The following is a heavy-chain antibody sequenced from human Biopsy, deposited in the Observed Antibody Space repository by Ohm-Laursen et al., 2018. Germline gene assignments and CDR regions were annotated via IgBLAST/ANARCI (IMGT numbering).Heavy chain of an antibody. CDR3: VRGVDYYDPYHYYALDV. Sequence: SDTLSLTWAVDGGSFSGYDWTWIRQPPGKGLEWIGEINHSGRTNYNPSLKSRVTISVDTSKNQFSLKVRSVTAADTAVYYCVRGVDYYDPYHYYALDVWGQGTTVTVSS. CDR2: INHSGRT. D-gene: IGHD3-22*01. CDR1: GGSFSGYD. J-gene: IGHJ6*02. V-gene: IGHV4-34*01.